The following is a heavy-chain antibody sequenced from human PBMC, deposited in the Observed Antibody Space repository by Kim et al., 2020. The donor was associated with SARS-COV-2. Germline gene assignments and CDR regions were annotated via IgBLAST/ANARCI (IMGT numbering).Heavy chain of an antibody. V-gene: IGHV3-7*01. CDR3: ARDGIIAAAGTGFDY. CDR1: GFTFSSYW. D-gene: IGHD6-13*01. CDR2: IKQDGSEK. J-gene: IGHJ4*02. Sequence: GGSLRLSCAASGFTFSSYWMSWVRQAPGKGLEWVANIKQDGSEKYYVDSVKGRFTISRDNAKNSLYLQMNSLRAEDTAVYYCARDGIIAAAGTGFDYWGQGTLVTVSS.